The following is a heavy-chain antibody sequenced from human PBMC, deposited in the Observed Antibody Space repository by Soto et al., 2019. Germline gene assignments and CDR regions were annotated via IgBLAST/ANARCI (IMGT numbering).Heavy chain of an antibody. CDR2: VYRTGST. J-gene: IGHJ6*02. Sequence: PSETLSLTCAVSGGSISTSNWWSWVRQPPGKGLEWIGEVYRTGSTNYNPSLESRLTISVDKSKNQFSLKLSSVTAADTAVYYCARLHGYCISSSCHGHYAMDVWGQGTTVT. CDR3: ARLHGYCISSSCHGHYAMDV. V-gene: IGHV4-4*02. D-gene: IGHD2-2*01. CDR1: GGSISTSNW.